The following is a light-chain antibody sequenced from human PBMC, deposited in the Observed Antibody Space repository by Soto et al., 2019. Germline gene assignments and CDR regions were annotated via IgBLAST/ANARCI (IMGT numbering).Light chain of an antibody. J-gene: IGKJ4*01. V-gene: IGKV3-15*01. CDR2: GAS. CDR3: HHYNNLWG. Sequence: EIVMTQSPATLSVSPGERVTLSCRASQSVRSNLAWYQQKPGQVPRVLIYGASTRAIGIPDRFSGSGSGTEFTRTISSLQSEDFAVYDCHHYNNLWGFGGGTQVESK. CDR1: QSVRSN.